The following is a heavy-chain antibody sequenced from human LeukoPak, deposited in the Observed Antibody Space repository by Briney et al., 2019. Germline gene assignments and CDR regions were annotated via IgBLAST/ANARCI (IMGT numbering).Heavy chain of an antibody. D-gene: IGHD5-24*01. V-gene: IGHV1-69*13. CDR2: IIPIFGTA. Sequence: ASVKVSCKASGGTFSSYAISWVRQAPGQGLEWMGGIIPIFGTANYAQKFQGRVTITADESTSTAYMELSSLRSEDTAVYYCARGGGDGYNLFRYFDIWGQGTMVTISS. CDR3: ARGGGDGYNLFRYFDI. CDR1: GGTFSSYA. J-gene: IGHJ3*02.